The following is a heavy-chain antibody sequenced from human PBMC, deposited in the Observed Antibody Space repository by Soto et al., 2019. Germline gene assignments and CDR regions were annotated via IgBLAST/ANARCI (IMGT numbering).Heavy chain of an antibody. Sequence: PSETLSLTCTVSGGSISSYYWSWIRQHPGKGLEWIGYIYYSGSTNYNPSLKSRVTISVDTSKNQFSLKLSSVTAADTAVYYCARDTPRYAYSSSPNYYYYYMDVWGKGTTVTVSS. CDR3: ARDTPRYAYSSSPNYYYYYMDV. CDR1: GGSISSYY. V-gene: IGHV4-59*01. J-gene: IGHJ6*03. D-gene: IGHD6-6*01. CDR2: IYYSGST.